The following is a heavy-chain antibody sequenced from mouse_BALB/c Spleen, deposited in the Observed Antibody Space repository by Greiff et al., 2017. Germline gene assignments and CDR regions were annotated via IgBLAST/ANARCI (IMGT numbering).Heavy chain of an antibody. V-gene: IGHV2-2*02. Sequence: VQLVESGPGLVQPSQSLSITCTVSGFSLTSYGVHWVRQSPGKGLEWLGVIWSGGSTDYNAAFISRLSISKDNSKSQVFFKMNSLQANDTAIYYCARGYYRFFDYWGQGTTLTVSS. CDR1: GFSLTSYG. J-gene: IGHJ2*01. CDR3: ARGYYRFFDY. D-gene: IGHD2-14*01. CDR2: IWSGGST.